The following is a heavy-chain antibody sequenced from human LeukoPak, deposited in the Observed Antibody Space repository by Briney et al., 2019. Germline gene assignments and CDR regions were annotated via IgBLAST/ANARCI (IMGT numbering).Heavy chain of an antibody. D-gene: IGHD6-6*01. V-gene: IGHV3-53*01. J-gene: IGHJ3*02. Sequence: GGSLRLSCAASGFTVSSNYMSWVRQAPGKGLEWVSVIYSSGSTYYADSVKGRFTISRDNSKNTLYLQMNSLRAEDTAVYYCAREYSSSPWAFDIWGQGTMVTVSS. CDR1: GFTVSSNY. CDR2: IYSSGST. CDR3: AREYSSSPWAFDI.